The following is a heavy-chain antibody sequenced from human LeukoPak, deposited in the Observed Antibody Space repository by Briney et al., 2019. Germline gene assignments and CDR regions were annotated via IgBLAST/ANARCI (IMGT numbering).Heavy chain of an antibody. CDR3: ARDRRYCSSTSCLDHGMDV. CDR1: GGSISSGGYY. J-gene: IGHJ6*02. V-gene: IGHV4-31*03. D-gene: IGHD2-2*01. CDR2: IYYSGST. Sequence: SETLSLTCTVSGGSISSGGYYWSWIRQHPGKGLEWIGYIYYSGSTYYNPSLKSRVTISVDTSKNQFSLKLSSVTAADTAVYYCARDRRYCSSTSCLDHGMDVWGQGTTVTVSS.